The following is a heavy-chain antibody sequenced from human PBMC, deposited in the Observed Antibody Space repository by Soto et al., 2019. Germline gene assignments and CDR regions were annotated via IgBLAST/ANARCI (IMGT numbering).Heavy chain of an antibody. CDR2: ISYDGSNK. CDR3: AKAAYQVVTARSDY. V-gene: IGHV3-30*18. J-gene: IGHJ4*02. D-gene: IGHD2-21*02. Sequence: GGSLRLSCAASGFTFSSYGMHWVRQAPGKGLEWVAVISYDGSNKYYADSVKGRFTISRDNSKNTLYLQMNSLRAEDTAVYYCAKAAYQVVTARSDYWGQGTLVTVSS. CDR1: GFTFSSYG.